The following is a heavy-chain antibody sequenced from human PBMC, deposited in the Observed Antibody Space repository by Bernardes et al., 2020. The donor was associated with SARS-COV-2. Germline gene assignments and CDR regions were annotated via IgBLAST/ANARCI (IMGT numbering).Heavy chain of an antibody. D-gene: IGHD1-1*01. V-gene: IGHV1-8*01. J-gene: IGHJ5*02. Sequence: ASVKVSCKASGYTFTSYDINWVRQATGQGLEWMGWMNPNSGNTGYAQKFQGRVTMTEDTSTDTAYMELSSLRSEDTAVYYCATAPPVLHPHWFDPWGQGTLVTVSS. CDR1: GYTFTSYD. CDR2: MNPNSGNT. CDR3: ATAPPVLHPHWFDP.